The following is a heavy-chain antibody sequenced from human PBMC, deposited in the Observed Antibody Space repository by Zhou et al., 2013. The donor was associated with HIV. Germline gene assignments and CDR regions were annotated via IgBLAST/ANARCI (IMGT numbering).Heavy chain of an antibody. J-gene: IGHJ3*02. D-gene: IGHD2-21*01. Sequence: QVQLVQSGAEVKKPGASVKVSCKASGYTFTSYYMHWVRQAPGQGLEWMGIINPSGGSTSYAQKFQGRVTMTRDTSTSTAYMELSSLRSEDTGVYYCARHRRYGDNSYAFDIWGQGTMVTVSS. CDR2: INPSGGST. V-gene: IGHV1-46*01. CDR3: ARHRRYGDNSYAFDI. CDR1: GYTFTSYY.